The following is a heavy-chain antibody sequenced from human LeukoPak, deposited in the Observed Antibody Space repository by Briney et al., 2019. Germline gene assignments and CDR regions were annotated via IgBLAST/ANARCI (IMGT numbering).Heavy chain of an antibody. J-gene: IGHJ5*02. CDR1: GGSISSSNW. D-gene: IGHD4-17*01. Sequence: PSGTLSLTCAVSGGSISSSNWWSWVRQPPGKGLEWIGEIYHSGSTNYNPSLKSRVTISVDKSKNQFSLKLSSVTAADTAVYYCARVKSDYDDPNWFDPWGQGTLVTVSS. CDR2: IYHSGST. CDR3: ARVKSDYDDPNWFDP. V-gene: IGHV4-4*02.